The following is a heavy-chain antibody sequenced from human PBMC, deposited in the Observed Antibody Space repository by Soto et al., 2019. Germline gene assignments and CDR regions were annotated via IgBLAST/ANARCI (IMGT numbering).Heavy chain of an antibody. D-gene: IGHD2-15*01. CDR2: IYYSGST. V-gene: IGHV4-59*08. CDR1: GGSISSYY. CDR3: GRGYGGTFDS. J-gene: IGHJ4*02. Sequence: QVQLQESGPGLVKPSETLSLTCTVSGGSISSYYWSWIRQPPGKGLEWIGYIYYSGSTNYNPSLKSRAHLSVPTSKSPFALKPTFETAADAAVYRGGRGYGGTFDSWGQGALVTVSS.